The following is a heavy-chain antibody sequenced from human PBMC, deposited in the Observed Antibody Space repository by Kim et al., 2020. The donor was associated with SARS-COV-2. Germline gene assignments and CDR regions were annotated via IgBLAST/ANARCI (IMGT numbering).Heavy chain of an antibody. Sequence: YYNPSLKSRVTISVDRSKNQFSLKLSSVTAADTAVYYCASVELELLILDYWGQGTLVTVSS. D-gene: IGHD1-7*01. V-gene: IGHV4-30-2*01. CDR3: ASVELELLILDY. J-gene: IGHJ4*02.